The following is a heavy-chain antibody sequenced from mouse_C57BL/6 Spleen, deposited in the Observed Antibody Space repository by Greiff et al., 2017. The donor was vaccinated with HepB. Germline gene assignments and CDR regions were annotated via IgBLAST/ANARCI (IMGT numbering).Heavy chain of an antibody. Sequence: VQLQQSGPELVKPGASVKISCKASGYTFTDYYMNWVKQSHGKSLEWIGDINPNNGGTSYNQKFKGKATLTVDKSSSTAYMELRSLTSEDSAVYYCARELEYGSSLYYFDYWGQGTTLTVSS. CDR1: GYTFTDYY. CDR3: ARELEYGSSLYYFDY. J-gene: IGHJ2*01. V-gene: IGHV1-26*01. CDR2: INPNNGGT. D-gene: IGHD1-1*01.